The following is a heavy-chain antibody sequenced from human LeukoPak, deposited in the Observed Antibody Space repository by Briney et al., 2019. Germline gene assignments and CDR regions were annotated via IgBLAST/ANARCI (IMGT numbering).Heavy chain of an antibody. CDR2: ISSSGSTI. CDR1: GFTFSSYE. V-gene: IGHV3-48*03. J-gene: IGHJ3*02. CDR3: AREGYYYDSSGYSGDNDAFDI. Sequence: PGGSLRLSCAASGFTFSSYEMNWVRQAPGKGLEWVSYISSSGSTIYYADSVKGRFTISRDNAKNSLYLQMNSLRSEDTAVYYCAREGYYYDSSGYSGDNDAFDIWGQGTMVTVSS. D-gene: IGHD3-22*01.